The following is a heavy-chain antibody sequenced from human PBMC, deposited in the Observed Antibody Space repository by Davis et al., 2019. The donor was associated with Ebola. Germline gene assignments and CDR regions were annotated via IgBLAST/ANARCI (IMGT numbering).Heavy chain of an antibody. D-gene: IGHD3-3*01. Sequence: ASVKVSCKASGGTFSSYAISWVRQAPGQGLEWMGWINAGNGNTKYSQKFQGRVTITRDTSASTAYMELSSLRSEDTAVYYCARDRSGWNWFDPWGQGTLVTVSS. J-gene: IGHJ5*02. V-gene: IGHV1-3*01. CDR2: INAGNGNT. CDR1: GGTFSSYA. CDR3: ARDRSGWNWFDP.